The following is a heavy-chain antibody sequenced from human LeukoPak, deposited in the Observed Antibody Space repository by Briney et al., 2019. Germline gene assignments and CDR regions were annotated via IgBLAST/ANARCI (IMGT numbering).Heavy chain of an antibody. D-gene: IGHD3-10*01. Sequence: SETLSLTCTVSGGSITKSSHYWGWIRQPPGKGLEWIGSIFQSGTTYYNPSLKSRVTISVDTSKNQFSLKLTSVTAADTAVYYCATVGVIRGVIIHAFDIWGQGTIVSVSS. CDR3: ATVGVIRGVIIHAFDI. CDR1: GGSITKSSHY. J-gene: IGHJ3*02. CDR2: IFQSGTT. V-gene: IGHV4-39*07.